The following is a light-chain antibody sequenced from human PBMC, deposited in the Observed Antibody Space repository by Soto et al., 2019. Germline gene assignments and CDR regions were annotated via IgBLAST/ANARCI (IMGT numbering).Light chain of an antibody. V-gene: IGLV2-14*01. Sequence: QSALTQPASVSGSPGQSITISCTGTSSDVGGYNYVSWYQQHPAKAPKLMIYEVSNRPSGVSHRFSGSKSGNTASLTISGRQAEDEAEYYCFSYTTSSTLVFGGGTKLTVL. CDR3: FSYTTSSTLV. J-gene: IGLJ3*02. CDR2: EVS. CDR1: SSDVGGYNY.